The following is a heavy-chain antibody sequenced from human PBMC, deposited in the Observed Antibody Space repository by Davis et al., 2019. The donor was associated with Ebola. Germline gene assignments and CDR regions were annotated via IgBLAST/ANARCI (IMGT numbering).Heavy chain of an antibody. V-gene: IGHV1-69*02. CDR1: VCTFSSYT. Sequence: SVNVSFKASVCTFSSYTISWVRQAPAQGLDWMGRIIPILGIANYEQKFQGRVTITPHESTSTAYMELSSLRSEDTAVYYCAISQTPLETKYGMDVWGQGTTVTVSS. CDR3: AISQTPLETKYGMDV. CDR2: IIPILGIA. J-gene: IGHJ6*02. D-gene: IGHD3-3*01.